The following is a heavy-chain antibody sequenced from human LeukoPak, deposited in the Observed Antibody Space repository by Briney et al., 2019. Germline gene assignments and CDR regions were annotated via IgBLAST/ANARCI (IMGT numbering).Heavy chain of an antibody. CDR3: ARAETTTSPFDY. V-gene: IGHV1-2*02. D-gene: IGHD2/OR15-2a*01. Sequence: ASVKVSCKASGYTFTGYYMHWVRQAPGQGLEWMGWINPNSGGTNYAQKFQGRVTMTRDTSISTAYMELSRLRSDDTAVYYCARAETTTSPFDYWGQGTLVTVSS. CDR2: INPNSGGT. CDR1: GYTFTGYY. J-gene: IGHJ4*02.